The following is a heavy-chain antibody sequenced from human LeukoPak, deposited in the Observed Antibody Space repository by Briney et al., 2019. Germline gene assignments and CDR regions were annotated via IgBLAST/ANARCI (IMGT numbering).Heavy chain of an antibody. CDR1: GYTLTELS. V-gene: IGHV1-24*01. CDR3: ARDGGSTTSDAFDI. J-gene: IGHJ3*02. Sequence: GASVKVSCKVSGYTLTELSIHWVRQAPGKGLEWMGGFDPENDETFYAQKFQGRVTMIEDTSTDTAYMELSSLRSGDTAVYYCARDGGSTTSDAFDIWGQGTMVTVSS. CDR2: FDPENDET. D-gene: IGHD2/OR15-2a*01.